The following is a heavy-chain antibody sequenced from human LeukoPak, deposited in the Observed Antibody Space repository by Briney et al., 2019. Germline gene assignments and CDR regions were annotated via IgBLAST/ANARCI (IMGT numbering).Heavy chain of an antibody. Sequence: SQTLSLTCTVSGDSISSGDYYWSWIRQPAGKGLEWIGRIYTSGSTNYNPPLKSRVTISVDTSKNQFSLKLTSVTVADTAVYYCARHVLYYYDSSGYRFDYWGQGTLVTVSS. J-gene: IGHJ4*02. CDR1: GDSISSGDYY. D-gene: IGHD3-22*01. CDR2: IYTSGST. CDR3: ARHVLYYYDSSGYRFDY. V-gene: IGHV4-61*02.